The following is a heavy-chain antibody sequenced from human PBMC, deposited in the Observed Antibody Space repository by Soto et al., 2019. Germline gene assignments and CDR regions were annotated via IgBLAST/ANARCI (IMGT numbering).Heavy chain of an antibody. J-gene: IGHJ2*01. Sequence: QLQLQESGPGLVKPSETLSLTCTVSGGSISSSSTYYWGWIRQPPGKGLEWIVNLYNSGSTHYNPSLKSRVTISVDTSKNQFSLKLSSVTAADTAVYYCARPRRDGYNHYWYFDLWGRGTLVSVSS. D-gene: IGHD5-12*01. CDR1: GGSISSSSTYY. CDR2: LYNSGST. V-gene: IGHV4-39*01. CDR3: ARPRRDGYNHYWYFDL.